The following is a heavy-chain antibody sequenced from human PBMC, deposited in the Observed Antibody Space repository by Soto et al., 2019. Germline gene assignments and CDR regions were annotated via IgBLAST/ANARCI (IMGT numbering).Heavy chain of an antibody. V-gene: IGHV1-2*02. CDR1: GYNITGYY. D-gene: IGHD5-12*01. CDR2: INPTSGDT. J-gene: IGHJ6*02. Sequence: ASVKVSCKASGYNITGYYLNWVRQAPGQGLVGMGWINPTSGDTNYAQKFQRRVTMTRDTSISTAYMELSRMSSDDTAVYYCAKERGGCGYSGYGAQFYYFYAMDVWGQGTTVTVSS. CDR3: AKERGGCGYSGYGAQFYYFYAMDV.